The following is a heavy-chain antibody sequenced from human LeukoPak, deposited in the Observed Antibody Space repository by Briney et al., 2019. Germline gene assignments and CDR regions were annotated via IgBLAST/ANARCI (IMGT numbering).Heavy chain of an antibody. V-gene: IGHV1-24*01. CDR1: GYTLTELS. D-gene: IGHD3-22*01. CDR2: FDPEDGET. J-gene: IGHJ3*02. CDR3: ARDRRGYDNSGYYLRDAFDI. Sequence: ASVKVSCKVSGYTLTELSMHWVRQAPGKGLEWMGGFDPEDGETIYAQKFQGRVTMTEDTSTDTAYMELSSLRSEDTAVYYCARDRRGYDNSGYYLRDAFDIWGQGTVVTVSS.